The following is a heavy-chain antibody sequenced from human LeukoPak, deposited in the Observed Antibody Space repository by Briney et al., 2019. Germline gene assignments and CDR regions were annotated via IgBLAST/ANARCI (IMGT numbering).Heavy chain of an antibody. D-gene: IGHD3-3*01. Sequence: GGSLRLSCAASGVNFSSYSMNWVRQAPGKGLEWVSYISSSSSTIYYADSVKGRFTISRDNAKNSLYLQMNSLRAEDTAVYYCARDSPLGRFLEWLPRALNYYMDVWGKGTTVTVSS. J-gene: IGHJ6*03. V-gene: IGHV3-48*04. CDR3: ARDSPLGRFLEWLPRALNYYMDV. CDR1: GVNFSSYS. CDR2: ISSSSSTI.